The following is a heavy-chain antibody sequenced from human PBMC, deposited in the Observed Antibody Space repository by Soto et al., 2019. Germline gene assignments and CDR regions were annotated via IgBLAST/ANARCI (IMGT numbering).Heavy chain of an antibody. CDR3: ARSELQLRI. Sequence: SETLSLTCTVSGGSISSYYWSWIRQPPGKGLEWIGYIYYSGSTNYNPSLKSRVTISVDTSKNQFSVKLTSMTAADTAVYYCARSELQLRIWGQGTLVTVSS. CDR1: GGSISSYY. J-gene: IGHJ4*02. V-gene: IGHV4-59*01. D-gene: IGHD1-7*01. CDR2: IYYSGST.